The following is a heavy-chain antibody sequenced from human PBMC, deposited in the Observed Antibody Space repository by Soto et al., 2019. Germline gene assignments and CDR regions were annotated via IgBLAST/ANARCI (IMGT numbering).Heavy chain of an antibody. CDR2: IYHSGST. J-gene: IGHJ3*02. V-gene: IGHV4-30-2*01. D-gene: IGHD6-13*01. CDR1: GGSISSGGYS. Sequence: PSETLSLTCAVSGGSISSGGYSWSWIRQPPGKGLEWIGYIYHSGSTYYNPSLKSRVTISVDRSKNQFSLKLSSVTAADTAVYYCARISAAVSNAFDIWGRGT. CDR3: ARISAAVSNAFDI.